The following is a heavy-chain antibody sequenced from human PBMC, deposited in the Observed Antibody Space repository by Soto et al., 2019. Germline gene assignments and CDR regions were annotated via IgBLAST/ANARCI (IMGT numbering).Heavy chain of an antibody. D-gene: IGHD3-9*01. CDR3: ARELNTDPTAYYSFAY. Sequence: QVKLVQSGPEVTMPGASVKVSCKTSGYTFTAYGLAWLRQAPGQRPDWLGLVGAANANTNYAEKLQGRVTMTSYRSTTTTYMEVRSLRSDDTAVYYCARELNTDPTAYYSFAYWGQGTLVTVSS. J-gene: IGHJ4*02. CDR2: VGAANANT. V-gene: IGHV1-18*01. CDR1: GYTFTAYG.